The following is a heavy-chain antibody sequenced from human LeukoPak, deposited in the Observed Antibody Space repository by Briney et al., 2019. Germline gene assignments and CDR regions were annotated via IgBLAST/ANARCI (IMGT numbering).Heavy chain of an antibody. CDR2: IRYDGSNK. Sequence: GGSLRLSCAASGFTFSGYGMHWVRQAPGKGLEWVAFIRYDGSNKYYADSVKGRFTISRDNSKNTLYLQMNSLRAEDTAVYYCAKDPDVYRSSPSSIDPTGERAPVTVSS. J-gene: IGHJ5*02. CDR3: AKDPDVYRSSPSSIDP. CDR1: GFTFSGYG. D-gene: IGHD6-6*01. V-gene: IGHV3-30*02.